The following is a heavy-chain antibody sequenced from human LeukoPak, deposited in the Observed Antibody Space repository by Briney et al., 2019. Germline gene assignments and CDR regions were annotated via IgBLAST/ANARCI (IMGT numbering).Heavy chain of an antibody. D-gene: IGHD6-19*01. V-gene: IGHV4-39*07. J-gene: IGHJ3*02. Sequence: PSETLSLTCTVSGVSISSSNSYWGWIRQPPGKGLEWIGSIYYTGNTYYNASLKSQVSISIDTSKNQFSLKLSSVTAADTAVYYCARGLAVAGTRGAFDIWGQGTMVTVSS. CDR1: GVSISSSNSY. CDR3: ARGLAVAGTRGAFDI. CDR2: IYYTGNT.